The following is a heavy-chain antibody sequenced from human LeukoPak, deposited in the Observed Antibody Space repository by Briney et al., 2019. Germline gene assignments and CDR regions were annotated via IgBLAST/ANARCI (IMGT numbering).Heavy chain of an antibody. Sequence: GESLRLSCAASGFTFSSYSMNWVRQAPGKGLEWVSSISSSSSYIYYADSVKGRFTISRDNAKNSLYLQMNSLRAEDTAVYYCARDPGGFLFDYWGQGTLVTVSS. D-gene: IGHD3-10*01. CDR2: ISSSSSYI. J-gene: IGHJ4*02. V-gene: IGHV3-21*01. CDR3: ARDPGGFLFDY. CDR1: GFTFSSYS.